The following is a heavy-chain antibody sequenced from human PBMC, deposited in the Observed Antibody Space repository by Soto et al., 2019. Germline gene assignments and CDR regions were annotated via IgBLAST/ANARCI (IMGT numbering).Heavy chain of an antibody. V-gene: IGHV3-43*01. J-gene: IGHJ6*02. CDR3: TKDRASATSPKFRVEDYYYYAMDV. CDR1: GFAFGDYT. CDR2: ITWDGGIT. D-gene: IGHD1-1*01. Sequence: GGSLRLSCAASGFAFGDYTMHWVRQAPGKGLEWVSLITWDGGITEYADSVKGRFTISRDNSRNSLYIQMNSLATEDTALYYCTKDRASATSPKFRVEDYYYYAMDVWGQGTTVTVSS.